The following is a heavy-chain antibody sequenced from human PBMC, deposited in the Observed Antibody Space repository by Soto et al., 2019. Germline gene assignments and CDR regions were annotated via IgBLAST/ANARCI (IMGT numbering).Heavy chain of an antibody. CDR3: AKNSGWFNT. J-gene: IGHJ5*02. CDR2: ISGGGETT. Sequence: ELQVMQSGGGLVQPGGSLRLACAASGFPFSTTDMSWVRQAPGKGLEWVSTISGGGETTYYADSVKGRFTISRVNFKNTVYLQMDGLRVDDTALYYCAKNSGWFNTWGQGDLVTVSS. CDR1: GFPFSTTD. D-gene: IGHD3-10*01. V-gene: IGHV3-23*01.